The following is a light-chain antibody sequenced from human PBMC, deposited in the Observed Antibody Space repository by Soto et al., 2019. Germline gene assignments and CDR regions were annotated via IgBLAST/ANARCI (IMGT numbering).Light chain of an antibody. CDR3: QQSYSTRIT. CDR2: AAS. J-gene: IGKJ5*01. CDR1: QCIGSY. V-gene: IGKV1-39*01. Sequence: DIQMTQCPSSLSASVGDRVTITCRASQCIGSYLNWYQQKPGKAPKLLIYAASSLQSGVPSRFSGSGSGTDFALTISSLQPEDFATYYCQQSYSTRITFGQGTRLEIK.